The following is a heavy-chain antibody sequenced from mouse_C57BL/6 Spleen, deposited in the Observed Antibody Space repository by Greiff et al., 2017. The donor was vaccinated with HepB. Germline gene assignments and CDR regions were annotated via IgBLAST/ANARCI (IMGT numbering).Heavy chain of an antibody. CDR3: ARQGVTGFAY. CDR1: GFTFSSYG. D-gene: IGHD2-2*01. J-gene: IGHJ3*01. CDR2: ISSGGSYT. V-gene: IGHV5-6*01. Sequence: EVHLVESGGDLVKPGGSLKLSCAASGFTFSSYGMSWVRQTPDKRLEWVATISSGGSYTYYPDSVKGRFTISRDNAKNTLYLQMSSLKSEDTAMYYCARQGVTGFAYWGQGTLVTVSA.